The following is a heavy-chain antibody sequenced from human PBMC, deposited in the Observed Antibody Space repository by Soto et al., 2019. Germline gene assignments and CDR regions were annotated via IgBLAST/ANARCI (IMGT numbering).Heavy chain of an antibody. J-gene: IGHJ6*03. CDR3: AKRVPAGNDYFYDLDF. CDR1: GVTFISYA. V-gene: IGHV3-23*01. Sequence: WVSLRLSCAASGVTFISYAVSWIRKAPGKGLEWVSAISGSGGSTYYADSVKGRFTISRDNSKTTLYLQMNSLRAEDTAVYYCAKRVPAGNDYFYDLDFRGNGTTDTVTS. D-gene: IGHD2-2*01. CDR2: ISGSGGST.